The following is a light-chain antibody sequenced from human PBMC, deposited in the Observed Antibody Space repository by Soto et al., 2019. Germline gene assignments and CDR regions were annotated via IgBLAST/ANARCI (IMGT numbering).Light chain of an antibody. CDR1: QGISNE. CDR2: GAS. CDR3: LQDYTYPWT. V-gene: IGKV1-6*01. J-gene: IGKJ1*01. Sequence: IQMTQSPSSLSASVGDRVTITCRASQGISNELGWYQQRPGKAPKVRIYGASNLQSGVPSRFSGSASGTDFTLTISSLQPEDFATYYCLQDYTYPWTFGQGTKVDIK.